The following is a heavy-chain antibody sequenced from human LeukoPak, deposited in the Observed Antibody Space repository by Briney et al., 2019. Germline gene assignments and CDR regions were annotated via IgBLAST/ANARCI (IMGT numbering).Heavy chain of an antibody. CDR2: IKRDGSEK. CDR3: ARGVAVAGSLDYYYYMDV. D-gene: IGHD6-19*01. Sequence: GGSLRLSCAASGFTFSSYWMNWVRQAPGKGLEWVANIKRDGSEKYYVDSVKGRFTISRDNAKNTLYLQMNSLRAEDTAVYYCARGVAVAGSLDYYYYMDVWGKGTTVIVSS. J-gene: IGHJ6*03. V-gene: IGHV3-7*01. CDR1: GFTFSSYW.